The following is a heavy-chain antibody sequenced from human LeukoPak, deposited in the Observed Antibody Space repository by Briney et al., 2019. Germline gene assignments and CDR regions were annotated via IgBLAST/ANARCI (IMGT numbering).Heavy chain of an antibody. Sequence: PGGSLRLSCAASGFTFSSYEMNWVRQAPGKGLEWVSYISSSGSTIYYADSVKGRFTTSRDNAKNSLYLQMNSLRADDTAVYYCARALTTTMASGGGQGTLVTVSS. J-gene: IGHJ4*02. CDR3: ARALTTTMASG. CDR1: GFTFSSYE. V-gene: IGHV3-48*03. D-gene: IGHD5-18*01. CDR2: ISSSGSTI.